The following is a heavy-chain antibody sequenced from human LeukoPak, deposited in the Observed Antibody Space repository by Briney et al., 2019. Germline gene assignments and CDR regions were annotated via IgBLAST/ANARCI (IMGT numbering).Heavy chain of an antibody. D-gene: IGHD1-1*01. J-gene: IGHJ3*02. CDR3: ARDLVNIYTTGSTYDAFDI. V-gene: IGHV3-23*01. CDR2: INHNGGNT. CDR1: GFTFSTYA. Sequence: GGSLRLSCAASGFTFSTYAMNWVRQAPGKGLEWVSTINHNGGNTYYADSVKGRFTISRDNSKNTLFLQMNSLRPEDTAVYYCARDLVNIYTTGSTYDAFDIWGQGTMVTVSS.